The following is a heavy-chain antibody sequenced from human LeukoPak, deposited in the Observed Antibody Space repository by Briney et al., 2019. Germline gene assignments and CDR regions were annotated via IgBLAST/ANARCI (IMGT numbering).Heavy chain of an antibody. J-gene: IGHJ3*02. CDR1: GGSISSSSYY. Sequence: PSETLSLTCTVSGGSISSSSYYWGWIRQPPGKGLEWIGSIYYSGSTYDNPSLKSRVTISVETSKKQFSLKLSSVTAADTAVYYCANQEYDAFDIWGQGTMVTVSS. CDR3: ANQEYDAFDI. D-gene: IGHD2/OR15-2a*01. CDR2: IYYSGST. V-gene: IGHV4-39*01.